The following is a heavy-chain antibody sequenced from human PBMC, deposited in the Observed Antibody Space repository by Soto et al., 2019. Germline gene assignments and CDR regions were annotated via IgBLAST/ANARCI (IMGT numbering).Heavy chain of an antibody. CDR3: ARGSVYYDFWSGYYGDAFDI. Sequence: SETLSLTCTVSGGSISSYYWSWIRQPPGKGLEWIGYIYYSGSTNYNPSLKSRVTISVDTSKNQFSLKLSSVTAADTAVYYCARGSVYYDFWSGYYGDAFDIWGQGTMVTVSS. V-gene: IGHV4-59*01. CDR1: GGSISSYY. J-gene: IGHJ3*02. CDR2: IYYSGST. D-gene: IGHD3-3*01.